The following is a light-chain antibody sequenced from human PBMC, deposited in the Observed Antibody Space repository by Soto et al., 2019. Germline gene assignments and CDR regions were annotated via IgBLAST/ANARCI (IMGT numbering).Light chain of an antibody. CDR1: SSDVGGYNY. CDR3: SSYTNSSTIGV. Sequence: QSVLTQPASVSGSPGQSITISCTGTSSDVGGYNYVSWYQQHPGKAPKLMIYDVSNRPSGVSHRFSGSKTGSTASLTISGVQAEEEADYYYSSYTNSSTIGVFGGGTKLTVL. J-gene: IGLJ2*01. CDR2: DVS. V-gene: IGLV2-14*01.